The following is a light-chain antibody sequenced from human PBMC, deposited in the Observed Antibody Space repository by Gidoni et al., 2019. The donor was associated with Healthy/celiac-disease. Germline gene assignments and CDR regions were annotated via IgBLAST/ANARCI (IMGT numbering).Light chain of an antibody. CDR3: QSYDSSLSAYVV. J-gene: IGLJ2*01. Sequence: QSVLTQPPSVSGAPGQRVTISCTGSSPHIGAGYDVHWYPQLPVTAPKLLIYGNSNRPSGVPDRFSGSKSGTSASLAITGLQAEDEADYYCQSYDSSLSAYVVFGGGTKLTVL. V-gene: IGLV1-40*01. CDR1: SPHIGAGYD. CDR2: GNS.